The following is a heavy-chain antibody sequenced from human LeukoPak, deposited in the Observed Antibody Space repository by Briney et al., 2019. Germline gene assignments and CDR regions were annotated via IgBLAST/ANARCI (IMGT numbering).Heavy chain of an antibody. CDR3: ARQPVVADAFDI. CDR2: IYPGDSDT. V-gene: IGHV5-51*01. Sequence: GESLKISCEGSGYTFTSYWIAWVRQMPGKGLEWMGIIYPGDSDTRYSPSFRGQVTISADKSISTAYLQWSSLKASDTAMYYCARQPVVADAFDIWGQGTMVTISS. D-gene: IGHD2-15*01. CDR1: GYTFTSYW. J-gene: IGHJ3*02.